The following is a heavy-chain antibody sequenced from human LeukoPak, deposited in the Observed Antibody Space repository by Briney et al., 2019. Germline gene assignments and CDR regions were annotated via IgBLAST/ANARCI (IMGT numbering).Heavy chain of an antibody. Sequence: PGGSLRLSCAASGFTVSSNYMSWVRQAPGKGLEWVSVIYSGGSTYYADSVKGRFTISRDNSKNTLYLQMNSLRAEDTAVYYCARARYFHYYYGMDVWGQGTTVTVSS. CDR2: IYSGGST. CDR3: ARARYFHYYYGMDV. V-gene: IGHV3-53*01. CDR1: GFTVSSNY. D-gene: IGHD2/OR15-2a*01. J-gene: IGHJ6*02.